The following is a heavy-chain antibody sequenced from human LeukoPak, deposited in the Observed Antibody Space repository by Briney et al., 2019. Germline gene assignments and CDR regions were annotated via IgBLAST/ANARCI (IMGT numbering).Heavy chain of an antibody. CDR1: GGSFSGYY. V-gene: IGHV4-34*01. Sequence: SETRSLTCAVYGGSFSGYYWSWIRQPPGKGLEWIGEINHRGSTNYNPSLKSRVTISVDTSKNQFSLKLSSVTAADTAVYYCARARGAYYGSGSYYPSSSYFDYWGQGTLVTVSS. D-gene: IGHD3-10*01. J-gene: IGHJ4*02. CDR2: INHRGST. CDR3: ARARGAYYGSGSYYPSSSYFDY.